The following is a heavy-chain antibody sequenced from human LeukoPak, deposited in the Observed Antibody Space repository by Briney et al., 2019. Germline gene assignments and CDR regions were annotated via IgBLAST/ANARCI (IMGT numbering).Heavy chain of an antibody. J-gene: IGHJ5*02. CDR3: ARVRRSSWPYNWFDP. CDR2: INPNSGGT. CDR1: GYTFTGYY. D-gene: IGHD6-13*01. V-gene: IGHV1-2*02. Sequence: ASVKVSCKASGYTFTGYYMHWVRQAPGQGLEWMGWINPNSGGTNYAQKFQGRVTMTRDTSISTAYMELSRLRSDDTAVYYCARVRRSSWPYNWFDPWGQGTLVTVSP.